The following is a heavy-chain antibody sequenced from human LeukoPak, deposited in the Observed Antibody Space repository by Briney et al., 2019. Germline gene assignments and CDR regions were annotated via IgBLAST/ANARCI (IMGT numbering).Heavy chain of an antibody. D-gene: IGHD3-3*01. CDR1: GGTFSSYA. V-gene: IGHV1-69*13. Sequence: SVKVSCKASGGTFSSYAISWVRQAPGQGLEWMGGIIPIFGTANYAQKFQGRVTIAADESTSTAYMELSSLRSEDTAVYYCASPDSFRGGSGYYIPFDYWGQGTLVTVSS. CDR3: ASPDSFRGGSGYYIPFDY. CDR2: IIPIFGTA. J-gene: IGHJ4*02.